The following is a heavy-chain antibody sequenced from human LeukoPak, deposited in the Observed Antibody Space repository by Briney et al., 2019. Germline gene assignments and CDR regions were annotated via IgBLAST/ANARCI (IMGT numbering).Heavy chain of an antibody. D-gene: IGHD1-1*01. CDR3: ARPPQRDSKPYYFDY. J-gene: IGHJ4*02. CDR1: GGSISSSSYY. CDR2: IYYSGST. Sequence: SETLSLTCTVSGGSISSSSYYWDWIRQPPGKGLEWIGSIYYSGSTYYNPSLKSRVTISVDTSKNQFSLKLSSVTAADTAVYYCARPPQRDSKPYYFDYWGQGTLVAVSS. V-gene: IGHV4-39*07.